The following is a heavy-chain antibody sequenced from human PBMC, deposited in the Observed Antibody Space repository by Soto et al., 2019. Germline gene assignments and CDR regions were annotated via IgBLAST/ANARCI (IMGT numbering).Heavy chain of an antibody. CDR2: IYYSGST. V-gene: IGHV4-59*01. CDR1: GGSTSSYY. Sequence: SETLSLTCTVSGGSTSSYYWSWIRQPPGKGLEWIGYIYYSGSTNYNPSLKSRVTISVDTSKNQFSLKLSSVTAADTAVYYCARARYYFDYWGQGTLVTVSS. CDR3: ARARYYFDY. J-gene: IGHJ4*02.